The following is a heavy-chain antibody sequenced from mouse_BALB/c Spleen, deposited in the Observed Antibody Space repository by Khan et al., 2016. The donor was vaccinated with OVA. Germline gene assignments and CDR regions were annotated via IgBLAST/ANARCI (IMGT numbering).Heavy chain of an antibody. CDR3: ARRPGGVSSDYRFAY. D-gene: IGHD2-4*01. CDR1: GFSLSTSGVS. CDR2: IYWDEDE. Sequence: QVTLKESGPGILQPSQTLSLTCSFSGFSLSTSGVSVSWLRQPSGKGLEWLAHIYWDEDEHYNPSLKSRLSLSKDTSRNQAFLKITRVASADTATDDCARRPGGVSSDYRFAYWGQGTLVTVSA. J-gene: IGHJ3*01. V-gene: IGHV8-12*01.